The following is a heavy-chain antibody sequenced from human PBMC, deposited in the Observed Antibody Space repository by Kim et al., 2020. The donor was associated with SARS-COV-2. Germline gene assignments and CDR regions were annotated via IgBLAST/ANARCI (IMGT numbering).Heavy chain of an antibody. CDR3: ASQYDSSGSYGMDV. CDR2: IDPSDSYT. CDR1: GYSFTSYW. D-gene: IGHD3-22*01. J-gene: IGHJ6*02. Sequence: GESLKIPCKCSGYSFTSYWISWVRQMPGKGLEWMGRIDPSDSYTNYSPSFQGHVTISADKSINTAYLQWSSLKASDTAMYYCASQYDSSGSYGMDVWGQGTMVTVSS. V-gene: IGHV5-10-1*01.